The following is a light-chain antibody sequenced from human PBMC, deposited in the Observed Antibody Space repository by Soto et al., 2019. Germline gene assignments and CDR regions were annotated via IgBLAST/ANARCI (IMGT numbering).Light chain of an antibody. CDR1: QSISSW. V-gene: IGKV1-5*03. CDR2: KTS. CDR3: QHYQSFSLT. J-gene: IGKJ4*01. Sequence: DIQMTQSPSTLSASVGDRVTITCRASQSISSWLAWYQQKPGKAPKLPVYKTSNLESGVPSMFSGSGSGTEFSLTISSLQPDDFATYYCQHYQSFSLTFGGGTRVEVK.